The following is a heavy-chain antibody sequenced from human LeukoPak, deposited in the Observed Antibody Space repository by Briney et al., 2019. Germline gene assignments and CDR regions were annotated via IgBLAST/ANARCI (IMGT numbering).Heavy chain of an antibody. V-gene: IGHV4-59*08. D-gene: IGHD2/OR15-2a*01. CDR3: AGHHPRNTVDF. CDR1: GGSISSYY. J-gene: IGHJ4*02. CDR2: ISDIGSI. Sequence: SETLSLTCTVSGGSISSYYWSWIRQPPGEGLEWIAYISDIGSINYYPSLKSRVTIPLDTSKNQFSLNLSSMTAADTALYYCAGHHPRNTVDFWGQGTLVTVSS.